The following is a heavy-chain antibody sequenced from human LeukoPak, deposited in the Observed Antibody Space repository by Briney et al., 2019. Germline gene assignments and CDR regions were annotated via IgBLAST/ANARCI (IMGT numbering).Heavy chain of an antibody. V-gene: IGHV5-51*01. CDR3: AREAYCGGDCHFDY. CDR2: IYPGDSDT. D-gene: IGHD2-21*02. CDR1: GYSFISYR. J-gene: IGHJ4*02. Sequence: GESLKISCKGSGYSFISYRIGWVRQMPGKGLEWMGIIYPGDSDTSYSASFEGQVTISADKSISTAYLQWSSLKASDTAMYYCAREAYCGGDCHFDYWGQGTLVTVSS.